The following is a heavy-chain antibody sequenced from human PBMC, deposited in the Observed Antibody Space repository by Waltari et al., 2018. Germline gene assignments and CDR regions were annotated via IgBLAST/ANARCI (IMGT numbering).Heavy chain of an antibody. J-gene: IGHJ6*02. D-gene: IGHD6-6*01. CDR2: IDYSGST. Sequence: QVQLRESGPGLVKPSQTLSLTCTVSGGSISSGGHYWSWIRQHPGKGLEWIGYIDYSGSTYYNPSLKSRVTVSVDTSKNQFSLKLTSVTAADTAVYYCARGTPEQLDSYYGMDVWGQGTTVTVSS. V-gene: IGHV4-31*03. CDR1: GGSISSGGHY. CDR3: ARGTPEQLDSYYGMDV.